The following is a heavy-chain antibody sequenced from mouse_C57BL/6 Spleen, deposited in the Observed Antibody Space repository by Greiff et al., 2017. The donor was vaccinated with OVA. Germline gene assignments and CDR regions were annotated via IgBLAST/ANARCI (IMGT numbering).Heavy chain of an antibody. J-gene: IGHJ3*01. D-gene: IGHD3-2*02. CDR3: ARKGQLRPCAY. Sequence: VQLQQPGAELVKPGASVKLSCKASGYTFTSYWMQWVKQRPGQGLEWIGEIDPSDSYTNYNQKFKGKATLTVDTSSSTAYMQLSSRTSEDSAVYYCARKGQLRPCAYWGQGTLVTVSA. CDR2: IDPSDSYT. CDR1: GYTFTSYW. V-gene: IGHV1-50*01.